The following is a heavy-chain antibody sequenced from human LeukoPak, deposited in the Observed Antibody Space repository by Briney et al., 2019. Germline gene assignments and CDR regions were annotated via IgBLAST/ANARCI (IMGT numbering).Heavy chain of an antibody. D-gene: IGHD1-14*01. V-gene: IGHV4-39*07. CDR2: FSSGGRA. CDR1: GGSISSSSYY. CDR3: ARKQTGTMYDV. Sequence: PSETLSLTCIVPGGSISSSSYYWAWIRQSPRKGLEWIRTFSSGGRAYYNPSLTSRVSISKDTSDNQFSLRLYSVTAADTAVYYCARKQTGTMYDVWGQGTQVTVSS. J-gene: IGHJ4*02.